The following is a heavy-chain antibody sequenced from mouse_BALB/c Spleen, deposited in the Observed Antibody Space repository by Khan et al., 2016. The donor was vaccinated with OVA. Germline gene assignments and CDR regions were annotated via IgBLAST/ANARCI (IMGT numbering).Heavy chain of an antibody. J-gene: IGHJ4*01. D-gene: IGHD2-3*01. CDR2: ISYSGST. CDR3: ARDGSRYNYAMDY. V-gene: IGHV3-2*02. CDR1: GYSITSDYA. Sequence: EAHPQVPGPGLVKPSQSLSLTCTVTGYSITSDYAWNWIRQFPGNKLEWMGYISYSGSTNDNPAPKSRISITRDTSKNQFFLQLNSVTTEDTATYYCARDGSRYNYAMDYWGQGTSVTVSS.